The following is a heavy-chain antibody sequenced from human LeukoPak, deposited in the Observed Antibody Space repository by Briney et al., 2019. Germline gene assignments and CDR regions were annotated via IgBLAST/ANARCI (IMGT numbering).Heavy chain of an antibody. J-gene: IGHJ4*02. CDR3: AKDPAGGRSPYYFDY. Sequence: GGSLRLSCAASGFTFSSYEMNWVRQAPGKGLEWVSYISSGGSTIYYADSVKGRFTISRDNAKNSLYLQMNSLRAEDTAVYYCAKDPAGGRSPYYFDYWGQGTLVTVSS. CDR1: GFTFSSYE. D-gene: IGHD1-14*01. V-gene: IGHV3-48*03. CDR2: ISSGGSTI.